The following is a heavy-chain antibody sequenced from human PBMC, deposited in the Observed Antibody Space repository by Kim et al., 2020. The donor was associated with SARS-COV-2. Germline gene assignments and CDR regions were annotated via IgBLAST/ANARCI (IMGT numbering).Heavy chain of an antibody. V-gene: IGHV3-33*01. D-gene: IGHD5-18*01. CDR1: GFTFSSYG. CDR2: IWYDGSNK. CDR3: ARDTAPGYSYGHTPFLDY. J-gene: IGHJ4*02. Sequence: GGSLRLSCAASGFTFSSYGMHWVRQAPGKGLEWVAVIWYDGSNKYYADSVKGRFTISRDNSKNTLYLQMNSLRAEDTAVYYCARDTAPGYSYGHTPFLDYWGQGTLVTVSS.